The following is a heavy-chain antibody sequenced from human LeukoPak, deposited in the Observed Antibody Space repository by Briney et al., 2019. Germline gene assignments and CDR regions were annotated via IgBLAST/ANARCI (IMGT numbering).Heavy chain of an antibody. V-gene: IGHV4-34*01. J-gene: IGHJ4*02. CDR3: ARKDSYYFDY. Sequence: PSETLSLTCAVYGGSFCGYYWSWIRQPPGKGLEWIGEINHSGSTNYNPSLKSRVTISVDTSKNQFSLRLSSVTAADTAVYYCARKDSYYFDYWGQGTLVTVSS. CDR2: INHSGST. CDR1: GGSFCGYY. D-gene: IGHD2-15*01.